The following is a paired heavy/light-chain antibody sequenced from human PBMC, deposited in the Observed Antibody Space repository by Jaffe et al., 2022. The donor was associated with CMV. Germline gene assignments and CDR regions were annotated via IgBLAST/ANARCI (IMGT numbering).Light chain of an antibody. CDR3: QQYHDWRT. Sequence: EIVMTQSPGTLSVSPGETATLSCRASQSVSSNLAWYQQKPGQAPRLLIYGASTRATGIPARFSGSGSATEFTLTISSLQSEDFALYYCQQYHDWRTFGQGTKVEI. CDR2: GAS. CDR1: QSVSSN. J-gene: IGKJ1*01. V-gene: IGKV3-15*01.
Heavy chain of an antibody. CDR1: GGSFSRYG. J-gene: IGHJ4*02. CDR3: AREVDIGTTSPFDY. V-gene: IGHV1-69*09. D-gene: IGHD5-12*01. CDR2: IIPILGRA. Sequence: QVQLVQSGAEVKKPGSSMKVSCKTSGGSFSRYGFNWVRQAPGQGLEWMGRIIPILGRANYAQRFQGRVTITAETSSSTAYMELSGLKSEDTAIYYCAREVDIGTTSPFDYWGQGTLVTVSS.